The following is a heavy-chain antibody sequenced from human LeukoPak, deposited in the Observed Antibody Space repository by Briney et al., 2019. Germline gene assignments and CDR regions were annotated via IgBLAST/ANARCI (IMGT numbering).Heavy chain of an antibody. V-gene: IGHV3-23*01. CDR2: ISGSGGST. CDR1: GFAFSSYG. CDR3: AKGVAARPTNVDY. J-gene: IGHJ4*02. Sequence: GGTLRLSCVASGFAFSSYGMSWVRQAPGKGLEWVSAISGSGGSTYYADSVKGRFTISRDNSKNTLYLQMNSLRAEDTAVYYCAKGVAARPTNVDYWGQGTLVTVSS. D-gene: IGHD6-6*01.